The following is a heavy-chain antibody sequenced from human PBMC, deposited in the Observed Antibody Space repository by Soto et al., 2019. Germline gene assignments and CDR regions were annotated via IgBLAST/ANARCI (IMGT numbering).Heavy chain of an antibody. CDR1: GYSFTSYW. CDR2: IYPGDSDT. CDR3: ARLLYYYGSGSYPTYYYYGMDV. Sequence: GASLKISCEGSGYSFTSYWIGWVRQMPGKGLEWMGIIYPGDSDTRYSPSFQGQVTISADKSISTAYLQWSSLKASDTAMYYCARLLYYYGSGSYPTYYYYGMDVWGQGTTVTVSS. J-gene: IGHJ6*02. V-gene: IGHV5-51*01. D-gene: IGHD3-10*01.